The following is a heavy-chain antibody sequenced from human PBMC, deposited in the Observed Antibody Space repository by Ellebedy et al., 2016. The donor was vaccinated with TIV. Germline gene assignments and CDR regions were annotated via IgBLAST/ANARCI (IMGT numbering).Heavy chain of an antibody. CDR1: GSSFSSYG. CDR2: ISSDGRDR. D-gene: IGHD2-21*01. V-gene: IGHV3-30*18. CDR3: TKEVVEIPYDAFDL. J-gene: IGHJ3*01. Sequence: GESLKISCAGSGSSFSSYGMHWVRQTPDKGLEWVSAISSDGRDRNYGDSVKGRFTISRDNSNKTLYLQMNSLRAEDTALYYCTKEVVEIPYDAFDLWGQGTVVTVSS.